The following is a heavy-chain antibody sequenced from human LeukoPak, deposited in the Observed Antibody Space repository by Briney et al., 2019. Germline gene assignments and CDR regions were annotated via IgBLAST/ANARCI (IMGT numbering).Heavy chain of an antibody. D-gene: IGHD3-16*02. CDR3: ASYMGSYRIYY. CDR2: MNPNRGNT. Sequence: AAVTVSFTASGYTFTKYDINGVRQAAGQGGEGVGWMNPNRGNTGYAQKFQGRVTITRNTSISTAYMELSSLRSEDTAVYYCASYMGSYRIYYWGQGTLVTVSS. J-gene: IGHJ4*02. CDR1: GYTFTKYD. V-gene: IGHV1-8*03.